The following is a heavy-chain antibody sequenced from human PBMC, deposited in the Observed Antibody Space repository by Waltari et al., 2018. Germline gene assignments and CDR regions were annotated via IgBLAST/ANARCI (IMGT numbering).Heavy chain of an antibody. Sequence: QVQLQESGPGLVKPSQTLSLTCTVSGGSISSGSYYWSWIRQPAGKGLEWIGRIYTSGSTNYNPSLKSRVTRSVDTSKNQFSLKLSSVTAADTAVYYCARDHDYGDYSSYWYFDLWGRGTLVIVSS. D-gene: IGHD4-17*01. CDR2: IYTSGST. V-gene: IGHV4-61*02. J-gene: IGHJ2*01. CDR1: GGSISSGSYY. CDR3: ARDHDYGDYSSYWYFDL.